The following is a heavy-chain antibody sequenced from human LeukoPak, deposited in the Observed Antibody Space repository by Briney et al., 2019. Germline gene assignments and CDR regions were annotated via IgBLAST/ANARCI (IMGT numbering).Heavy chain of an antibody. CDR2: ISGSGGST. J-gene: IGHJ6*03. V-gene: IGHV3-23*01. CDR1: GFTFSSYA. D-gene: IGHD3-3*01. Sequence: PGGSPRLSCAASGFTFSSYAMSWVRQAPGKGLEWVSAISGSGGSTYYADSVKGRFTISRDNSRNTLYLQMNSLRAEDTAVYYCARDIRFWSGYYTGGDYYYMDVWGKGTTVTVSS. CDR3: ARDIRFWSGYYTGGDYYYMDV.